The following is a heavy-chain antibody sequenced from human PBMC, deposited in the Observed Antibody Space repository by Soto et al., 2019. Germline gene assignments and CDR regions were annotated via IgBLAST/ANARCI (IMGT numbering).Heavy chain of an antibody. D-gene: IGHD3-10*01. CDR1: GGSISSYH. CDR2: VHYSWGS. J-gene: IGHJ6*02. V-gene: IGHV4-59*08. Sequence: SETLSLTCAVSGGSISSYHWSWIRQTPGKGLEWIGYVHYSWGSNYNPSLKSRVAISLDTSKSQFSLKLTSVTATDTAVYYCARQGFGALHGLVAVWGQGTTVTVSS. CDR3: ARQGFGALHGLVAV.